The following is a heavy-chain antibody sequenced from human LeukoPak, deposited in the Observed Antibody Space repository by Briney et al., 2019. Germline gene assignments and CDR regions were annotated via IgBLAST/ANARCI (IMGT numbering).Heavy chain of an antibody. D-gene: IGHD3/OR15-3a*01. J-gene: IGHJ4*02. CDR3: ARDRDWSFDY. CDR2: IKPDGSEK. Sequence: GGSLRLSCADSGITFSSNWMSWVRQAPGKGPEWVAHIKPDGSEKYYVDSVKGRFTISRDNAENSLYLQMNSLRAEDTAVYYCARDRDWSFDYWGQGTLVTVSS. CDR1: GITFSSNW. V-gene: IGHV3-7*05.